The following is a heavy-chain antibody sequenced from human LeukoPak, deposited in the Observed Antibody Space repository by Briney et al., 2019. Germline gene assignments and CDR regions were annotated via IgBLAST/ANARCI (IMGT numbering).Heavy chain of an antibody. V-gene: IGHV3-23*01. CDR1: GFTFSSPG. CDR2: ISGTGGTT. D-gene: IGHD1-26*01. CDR3: AKDSGSYQPDDY. Sequence: GGSLRLSCAASGFTFSSPGMSWVRQAPGKGLEWVSAISGTGGTTYYADSVKGRFTISRDNSKNTLYLQMNSLRAEDTAVYYCAKDSGSYQPDDYWGQGTLVTVSS. J-gene: IGHJ4*02.